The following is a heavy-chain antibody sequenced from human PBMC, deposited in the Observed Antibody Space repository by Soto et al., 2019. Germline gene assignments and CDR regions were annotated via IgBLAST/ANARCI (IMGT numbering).Heavy chain of an antibody. CDR1: GGSISSYD. J-gene: IGHJ5*02. CDR3: ARHPSDFWFDP. Sequence: SETLSLTCTVSGGSISSYDWSWIRQPPGKGLEWIGSIYYSGSTNYNPSLKSRVTVSVDTSKNQFSLKLSSVTAADTAVYYCARHPSDFWFDPWGQGTLVTAPQ. D-gene: IGHD2-21*02. CDR2: IYYSGST. V-gene: IGHV4-59*08.